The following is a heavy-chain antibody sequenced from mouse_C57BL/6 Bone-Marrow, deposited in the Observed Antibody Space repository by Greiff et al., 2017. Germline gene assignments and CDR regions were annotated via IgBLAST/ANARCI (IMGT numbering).Heavy chain of an antibody. J-gene: IGHJ2*01. D-gene: IGHD2-5*01. V-gene: IGHV3-6*01. CDR1: GYSITSGYY. CDR3: ARDLGYSNSY. Sequence: EVKLVESGPGLVKPSQSLSLTCSVTGYSITSGYYWNWIRQFPGNKLEWMGYISYDGSNNYNPSLKNRISITRDTSKNQFFLKLNSVTTEDTATYYCARDLGYSNSYWGQGTTLTVSS. CDR2: ISYDGSN.